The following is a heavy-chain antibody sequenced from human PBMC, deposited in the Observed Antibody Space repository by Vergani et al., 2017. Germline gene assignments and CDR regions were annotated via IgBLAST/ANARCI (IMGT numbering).Heavy chain of an antibody. Sequence: QVQLQESGPGLVEPSETLSLTCAVSGYSIRNGYYWGWIRQPPGKGLEWIGSIYHSGSTHYNPSLKSRVTISVDTSKNDFSLMVTSVTAADTAVYYCTRQPQEGASRPPSVPTWGQGISVIVSS. V-gene: IGHV4-38-2*01. CDR2: IYHSGST. CDR3: TRQPQEGASRPPSVPT. CDR1: GYSIRNGYY. J-gene: IGHJ4*02.